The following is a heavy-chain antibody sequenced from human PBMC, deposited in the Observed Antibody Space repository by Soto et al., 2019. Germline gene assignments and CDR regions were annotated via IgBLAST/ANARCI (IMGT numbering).Heavy chain of an antibody. CDR3: AIATSIAVAGKES. Sequence: QVQLVQSGGEVKKPGASVKVSCKASGDTVTNYGISWVRQAPGQGLEWMGWISFYNGHTNYAQKLQGRVTLTTDTSTSTAYMELRSLRSDYTAVYYCAIATSIAVAGKESWGQGTLVTVSS. CDR2: ISFYNGHT. J-gene: IGHJ4*02. CDR1: GDTVTNYG. D-gene: IGHD6-19*01. V-gene: IGHV1-18*01.